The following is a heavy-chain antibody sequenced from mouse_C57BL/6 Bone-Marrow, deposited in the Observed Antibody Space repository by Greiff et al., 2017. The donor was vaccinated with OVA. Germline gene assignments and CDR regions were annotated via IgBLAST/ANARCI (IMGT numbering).Heavy chain of an antibody. J-gene: IGHJ2*01. CDR2: ISSGGSYT. D-gene: IGHD1-1*01. CDR3: ARHGDYGSFFDY. CDR1: GFTFSSYG. Sequence: EVKVVESGGDLVKPGGSLKLSCAASGFTFSSYGMSWVRQTPDKRLEWVATISSGGSYTYYPDSVKGRFTISRDNAKNTLYLQMSSLQSEDTAMYYCARHGDYGSFFDYWGQGTTLTVSS. V-gene: IGHV5-6*01.